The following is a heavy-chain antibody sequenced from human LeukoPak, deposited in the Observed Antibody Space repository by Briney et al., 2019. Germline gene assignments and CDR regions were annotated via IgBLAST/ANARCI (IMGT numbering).Heavy chain of an antibody. Sequence: SVKVSCKASGGTFSSYASSWVRQAPGQGLEWMGRIIPIFGIANYAQKFRGRVTLTADKSTSTAYMERSSLRSEDTAVYYCARDMGDTAMVTCWFDPWGQGTLVTVSS. CDR3: ARDMGDTAMVTCWFDP. CDR1: GGTFSSYA. V-gene: IGHV1-69*04. D-gene: IGHD5-18*01. J-gene: IGHJ5*02. CDR2: IIPIFGIA.